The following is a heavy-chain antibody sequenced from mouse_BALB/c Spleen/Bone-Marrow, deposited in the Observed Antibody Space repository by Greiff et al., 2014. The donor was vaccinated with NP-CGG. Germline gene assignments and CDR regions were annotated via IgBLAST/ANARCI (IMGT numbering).Heavy chain of an antibody. CDR1: GFTFSSYG. D-gene: IGHD1-1*01. Sequence: EVQLVKSGGGLVQPGGSLKLSCAASGFTFSSYGMSWVRQTPDKRLELVATINSNGGSTYYPDSVKGRFTISRDNAKNTLYLQMSSLKSEDTAMYYCARDPLYYYAWGQGTLVTVSA. J-gene: IGHJ3*01. CDR2: INSNGGST. CDR3: ARDPLYYYA. V-gene: IGHV5-6-3*01.